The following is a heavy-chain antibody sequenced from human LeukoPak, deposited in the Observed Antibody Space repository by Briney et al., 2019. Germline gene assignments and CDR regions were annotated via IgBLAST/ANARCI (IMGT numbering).Heavy chain of an antibody. CDR3: ARDLKYYDFWSGSEDAFDI. V-gene: IGHV3-48*03. CDR2: ISSSGSTI. Sequence: PGGSLRLSCAASGFTFSSYEMNWVRQAPGKGLEWVSYISSSGSTIYYADSVKGRFTISRDNAKNSLYLQMNSLRAEDTAVYYCARDLKYYDFWSGSEDAFDIWGQGTMVTVSS. J-gene: IGHJ3*02. CDR1: GFTFSSYE. D-gene: IGHD3-3*01.